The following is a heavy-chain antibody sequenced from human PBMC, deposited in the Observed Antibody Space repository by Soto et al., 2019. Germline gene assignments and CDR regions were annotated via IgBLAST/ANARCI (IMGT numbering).Heavy chain of an antibody. CDR3: GRVASSSSWTPDY. CDR2: LTSSSSHT. D-gene: IGHD2-2*01. V-gene: IGHV3-21*02. J-gene: IGHJ4*02. CDR1: GFSFSVYS. Sequence: EVQLVESGGGLVKPGGSLRLSCAGAGFSFSVYSMNWVRQAPGKALEWVSSLTSSSSHTYYADSVKGRFTISRDHAKNLLYLQMDSLRDEDTAVYYCGRVASSSSWTPDYLGQGTLVTVSS.